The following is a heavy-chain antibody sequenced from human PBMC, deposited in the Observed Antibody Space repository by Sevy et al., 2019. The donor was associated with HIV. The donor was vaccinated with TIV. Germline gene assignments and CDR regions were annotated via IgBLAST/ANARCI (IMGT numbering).Heavy chain of an antibody. D-gene: IGHD3-3*01. J-gene: IGHJ4*02. CDR2: ISYDGSNK. CDR3: ARDATIFGVVTDPGAFDY. Sequence: GGSLRLSCAASGFTFSSYAMHWVRQAPGKGLEWVAVISYDGSNKYYAYSVKGRFTISRDNSKNTLYLQMNSLRAEDTAVYYCARDATIFGVVTDPGAFDYWGQGTLVTVSS. CDR1: GFTFSSYA. V-gene: IGHV3-30-3*01.